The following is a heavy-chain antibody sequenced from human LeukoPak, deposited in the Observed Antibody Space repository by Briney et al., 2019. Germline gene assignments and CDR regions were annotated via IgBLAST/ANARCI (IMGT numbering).Heavy chain of an antibody. J-gene: IGHJ2*01. CDR3: ARDSGSYEWYFDL. CDR2: IYYSGST. V-gene: IGHV4-39*07. Sequence: SSETLSFTCTVSGGSISSSSYYWGWIRQPPGKGLEWIGSIYYSGSTYYNPSLKSRVTISVDTSKNQFSLKLSSVTAADTAVYYCARDSGSYEWYFDLWGRGTLVTVSS. CDR1: GGSISSSSYY. D-gene: IGHD1-26*01.